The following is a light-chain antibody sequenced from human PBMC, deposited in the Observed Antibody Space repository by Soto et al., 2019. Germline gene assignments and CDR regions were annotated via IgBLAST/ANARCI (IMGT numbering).Light chain of an antibody. CDR1: SSDVGGYNR. V-gene: IGLV2-14*01. Sequence: QSALTQPASVSGSPGQSITISCTGTSSDVGGYNRVSWYQHSPGKAPKLILFAVSDRPSGVSHRFSGSKSGNTASLTISGLQADDEADYYCCSYISLSTVVFGGGTKVTVL. J-gene: IGLJ2*01. CDR2: AVS. CDR3: CSYISLSTVV.